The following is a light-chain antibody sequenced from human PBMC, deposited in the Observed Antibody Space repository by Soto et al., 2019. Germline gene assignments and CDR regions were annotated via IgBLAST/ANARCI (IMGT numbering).Light chain of an antibody. J-gene: IGLJ2*01. CDR2: ENK. V-gene: IGLV1-51*02. CDR3: GAWDRSLSGGV. Sequence: QSVLTQPPSVSAAPGQKVTISCSGSSSNIGSNYVSWYQQLPGTAPKIIIYENKKRPSGIPERFTSSKSGPSATLGISGSQTGDEADYYWGAWDRSLSGGVFGGGTKVTVL. CDR1: SSNIGSNY.